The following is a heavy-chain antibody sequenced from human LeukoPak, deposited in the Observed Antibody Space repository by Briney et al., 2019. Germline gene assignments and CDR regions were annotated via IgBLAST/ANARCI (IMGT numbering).Heavy chain of an antibody. J-gene: IGHJ5*02. D-gene: IGHD2-2*01. Sequence: ASVKVSCKASGYTFTGYYMHWVRQAPGQGLEWMGWINPNSGGTNYAQKFQGRVTMTRDTSISTAYMELSRLRSDDTAVYYCARGKGYCSSTSCSLRWFDPWGQGTLVTVSS. CDR1: GYTFTGYY. CDR3: ARGKGYCSSTSCSLRWFDP. V-gene: IGHV1-2*02. CDR2: INPNSGGT.